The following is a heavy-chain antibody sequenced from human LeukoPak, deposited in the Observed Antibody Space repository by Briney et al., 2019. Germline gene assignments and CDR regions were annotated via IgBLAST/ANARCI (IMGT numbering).Heavy chain of an antibody. J-gene: IGHJ1*01. V-gene: IGHV1-69*04. D-gene: IGHD2-21*02. CDR3: ARDGNCGGDCYSVYFQH. CDR1: GGTFSSYA. CDR2: IIPILGIA. Sequence: ASVKVSCKASGGTFSSYAISWVRQAPGQGLEWMGRIIPILGIANYAQKFQGRVTITADKSTSTAYMELSSLRSEDTAVYYCARDGNCGGDCYSVYFQHWGQGTLVTVSS.